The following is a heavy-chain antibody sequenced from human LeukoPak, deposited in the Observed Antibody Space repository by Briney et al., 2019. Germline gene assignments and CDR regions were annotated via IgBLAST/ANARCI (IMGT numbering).Heavy chain of an antibody. CDR3: ARGGYGISSYYYYFDF. J-gene: IGHJ4*02. Sequence: GGSLRLSCGASGFTVNRNYMSWVRQAPGKGLEWVSTIYSGGSTYYTGSLKGRFTISRDNSKNTVYLQMNSLRAEDTAVYYCARGGYGISSYYYYFDFWGQGTMVTVSS. V-gene: IGHV3-53*01. D-gene: IGHD3-22*01. CDR2: IYSGGST. CDR1: GFTVNRNY.